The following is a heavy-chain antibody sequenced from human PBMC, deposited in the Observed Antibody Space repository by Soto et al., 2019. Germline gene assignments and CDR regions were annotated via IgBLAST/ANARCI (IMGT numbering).Heavy chain of an antibody. CDR2: IYYSGNT. J-gene: IGHJ4*02. D-gene: IGHD3-10*01. CDR1: GGSISSSSYY. V-gene: IGHV4-39*02. Sequence: LSLTCTVSGGSISSSSYYWGWIRQPPGKGLEWIGSIYYSGNTYYNPSLKSRVTISVDTAKNQFSLKLGSVTAADTAVYYCAREYYYGSGPWYWGQGTLVTVSS. CDR3: AREYYYGSGPWY.